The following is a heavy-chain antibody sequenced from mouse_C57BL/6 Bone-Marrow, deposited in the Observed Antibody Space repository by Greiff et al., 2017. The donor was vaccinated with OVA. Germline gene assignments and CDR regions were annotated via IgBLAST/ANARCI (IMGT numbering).Heavy chain of an antibody. Sequence: QVQLQQSGAELVRPGSSVKLSCKASGYTFTSYWMHWVKQRPVQGLEWIGIIDPYGRDTNYNQKFKSKATLTVDKSSSTADMQRSSLTSEDSAVYYCATMVTYSDDWGKGTTLTVSS. CDR2: IDPYGRDT. D-gene: IGHD2-2*01. J-gene: IGHJ2*01. CDR1: GYTFTSYW. CDR3: ATMVTYSDD. V-gene: IGHV1-52*01.